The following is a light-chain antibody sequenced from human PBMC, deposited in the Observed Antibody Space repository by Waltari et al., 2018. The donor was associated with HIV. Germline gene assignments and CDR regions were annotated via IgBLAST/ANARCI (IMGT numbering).Light chain of an antibody. V-gene: IGLV7-46*01. CDR2: DSN. J-gene: IGLJ2*01. CDR1: AGVVTRGHC. CDR3: LLSYDGNVV. Sequence: VVPQEPALTVSPGRTVIRTCASSAGVVTRGHCPYWFQQRPGQAPRTLIFDSNNRYSWTPARFTGSFLGGKAVLTLTGARPEDDADYFCLLSYDGNVVFGGGTKLTVL.